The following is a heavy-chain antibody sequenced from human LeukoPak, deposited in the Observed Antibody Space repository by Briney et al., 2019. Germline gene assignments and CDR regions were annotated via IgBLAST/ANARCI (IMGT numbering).Heavy chain of an antibody. D-gene: IGHD3-10*01. Sequence: ASVKVSCKASGYIFTNYYMHWVRQAPGHGLEWMGIVNPSGGSTSYAQKFQGRVTMTRDTSTSTVYMELSSLRSEDTAVYYCVRLMTSGDAFDIWGQGTMVTVSS. J-gene: IGHJ3*02. V-gene: IGHV1-46*01. CDR3: VRLMTSGDAFDI. CDR1: GYIFTNYY. CDR2: VNPSGGST.